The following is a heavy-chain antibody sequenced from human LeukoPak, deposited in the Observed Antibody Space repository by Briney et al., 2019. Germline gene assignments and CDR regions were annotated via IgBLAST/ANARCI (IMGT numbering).Heavy chain of an antibody. CDR1: GFTFRNYA. CDR3: AKDPITMIRGVNNDIDY. CDR2: IGGSGGST. Sequence: PGGSLRLSCAASGFTFRNYAMSWVRQAPGKGLEWVSAIGGSGGSTYYVDSVKGRFTISRDNSKNTLYLQMNSLRAEDTAVYYCAKDPITMIRGVNNDIDYRGQGTLVTVSS. V-gene: IGHV3-23*01. D-gene: IGHD3-10*01. J-gene: IGHJ4*02.